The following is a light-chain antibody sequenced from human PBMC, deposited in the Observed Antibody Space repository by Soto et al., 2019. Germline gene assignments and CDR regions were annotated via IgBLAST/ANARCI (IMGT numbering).Light chain of an antibody. CDR2: GAA. CDR3: QQYNRWPRP. J-gene: IGKJ1*01. V-gene: IGKV3-15*01. Sequence: EIVFTQSPCTLSLSPGARATLSCRASQSVSIIYLSFYHHKPGQAPRLLIYGAASRLIGIAARFCGTGSETEFTLIISSLQSEDFSVYYCQQYNRWPRPFGQRGMV. CDR1: QSVSIIY.